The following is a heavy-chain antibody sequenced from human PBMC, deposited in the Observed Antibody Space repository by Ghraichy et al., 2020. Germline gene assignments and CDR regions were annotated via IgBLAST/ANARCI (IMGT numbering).Heavy chain of an antibody. Sequence: SQTLSLTCTVSGGSISSSSYYWGWIRQPPGKGLESIGSIYYSGSTYYNPSLTSRVTISVDTSKHQFSLKLSSVTAADTAVYYCARGVEVAAAGYGWFDPWGQGTLFTVSS. CDR1: GGSISSSSYY. CDR2: IYYSGST. CDR3: ARGVEVAAAGYGWFDP. J-gene: IGHJ5*02. V-gene: IGHV4-39*01. D-gene: IGHD6-13*01.